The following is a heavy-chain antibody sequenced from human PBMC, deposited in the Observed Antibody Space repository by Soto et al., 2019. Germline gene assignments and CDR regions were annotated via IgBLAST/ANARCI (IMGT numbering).Heavy chain of an antibody. CDR2: IRSKTNSYST. V-gene: IGHV3-73*01. Sequence: EVQLVESGGGLVQPGGSLKLSCAASGFTVSGSAVHWVRQASGKGLEWVGLIRSKTNSYSTAYAASVKGRFTISRDDSENTAYLQMNSLITEDTAVYYCTSLLVKLSFTLAFDIWGQGTLVTVAS. CDR1: GFTVSGSA. D-gene: IGHD3-16*02. CDR3: TSLLVKLSFTLAFDI. J-gene: IGHJ3*02.